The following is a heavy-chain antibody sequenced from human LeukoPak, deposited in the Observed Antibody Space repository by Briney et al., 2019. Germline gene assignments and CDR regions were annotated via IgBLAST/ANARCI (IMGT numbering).Heavy chain of an antibody. V-gene: IGHV4-39*07. Sequence: MSSETLSLTCTVSGGLISISTYYWGWIRQPPGKGLEWIGSIYYSGTTHYNPSLKSRVTIAVDTSKNQFSLKLSSVTAADTAVYYCARDPPVDYGDYVSSGDYWGQGTLVTVSS. CDR1: GGLISISTYY. CDR2: IYYSGTT. CDR3: ARDPPVDYGDYVSSGDY. J-gene: IGHJ4*02. D-gene: IGHD4-17*01.